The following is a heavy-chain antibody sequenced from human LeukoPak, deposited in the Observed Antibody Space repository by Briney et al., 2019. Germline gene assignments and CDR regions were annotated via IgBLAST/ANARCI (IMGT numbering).Heavy chain of an antibody. CDR3: TVGGTIHWVEDY. Sequence: SGGSLRLSCAASGFTFSNYNFYWVRQAPGKGLEWVSSISSTSSYIYYADSMKGRFTISRDNTKNSVYLQVNSLRVEDTAVYYCTVGGTIHWVEDYWGQGTLVVVSS. V-gene: IGHV3-21*04. CDR2: ISSTSSYI. D-gene: IGHD1-26*01. CDR1: GFTFSNYN. J-gene: IGHJ4*02.